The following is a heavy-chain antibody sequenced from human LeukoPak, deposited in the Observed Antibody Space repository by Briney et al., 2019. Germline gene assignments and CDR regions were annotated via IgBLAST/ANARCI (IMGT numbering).Heavy chain of an antibody. Sequence: PSETLSLTCTVSGGSISSYYWSWIRQPPGKGLEWIGYIYHSGSTNYNPSLKSRVTISVDTSKNQFSLRLSSVTAADTAVYYCARGKDAFDIWGQGTMVTVSS. V-gene: IGHV4-59*01. CDR1: GGSISSYY. J-gene: IGHJ3*02. CDR3: ARGKDAFDI. CDR2: IYHSGST.